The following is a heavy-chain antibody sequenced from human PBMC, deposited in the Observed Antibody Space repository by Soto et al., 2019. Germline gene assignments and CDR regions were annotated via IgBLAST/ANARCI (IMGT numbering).Heavy chain of an antibody. Sequence: ETLSLTCTVSGGSINSYYWSWIRQPPGKGLEWIGYIYYSGSTNYNPSLMSRVTISVDRSKNQFSLKLSSVTAADTAVYYCARLTGDNWFDPWGQGTLVTVSS. CDR2: IYYSGST. D-gene: IGHD7-27*01. V-gene: IGHV4-59*08. CDR3: ARLTGDNWFDP. J-gene: IGHJ5*02. CDR1: GGSINSYY.